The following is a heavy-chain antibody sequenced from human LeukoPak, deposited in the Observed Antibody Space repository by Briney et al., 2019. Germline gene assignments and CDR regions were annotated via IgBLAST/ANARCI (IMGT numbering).Heavy chain of an antibody. CDR2: VYYSGST. CDR3: ARVISSSWYLNLPTYYYGMDV. J-gene: IGHJ6*02. Sequence: PSETLSLTCTVSGGSVSSGSYYWTWIRQPPGKGLEWIGYVYYSGSTNYNPSLKSRVTISVDTSKNQFSLKLSSVTAADTAVYYCARVISSSWYLNLPTYYYGMDVWGQGTTVTVSS. D-gene: IGHD6-13*01. CDR1: GGSVSSGSYY. V-gene: IGHV4-61*01.